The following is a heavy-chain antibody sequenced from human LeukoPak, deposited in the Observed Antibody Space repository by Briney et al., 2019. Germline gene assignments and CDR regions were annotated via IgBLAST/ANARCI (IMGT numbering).Heavy chain of an antibody. J-gene: IGHJ4*02. Sequence: ASVKVSCKASGYTFTGYYMHWVRQAPGQGLEWMGWINPNSGGTHYAQKFQGRVTMTGDTSISTAYMELSSLRSGDTAVYYCARGAPGSYCSGGSCPYFDYWGQGTLVSVSS. D-gene: IGHD2-15*01. CDR1: GYTFTGYY. CDR3: ARGAPGSYCSGGSCPYFDY. CDR2: INPNSGGT. V-gene: IGHV1-2*02.